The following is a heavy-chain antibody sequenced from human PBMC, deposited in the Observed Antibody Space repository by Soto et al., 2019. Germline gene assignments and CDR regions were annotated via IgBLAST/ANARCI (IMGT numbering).Heavy chain of an antibody. V-gene: IGHV4-31*03. J-gene: IGHJ4*02. CDR3: ARGGGSTKVDY. Sequence: QVQLQESGPGLVKPSQTLSLTCTVSGGSITSSGYYWSWIRQHPGEGLEWIGLTPNSGSTSYNPSLKSRVTISVDTSSNQFSLNLKSVTAADTAVYYCARGGGSTKVDYWGQGTLVTVSP. D-gene: IGHD2-2*01. CDR1: GGSITSSGYY. CDR2: TPNSGST.